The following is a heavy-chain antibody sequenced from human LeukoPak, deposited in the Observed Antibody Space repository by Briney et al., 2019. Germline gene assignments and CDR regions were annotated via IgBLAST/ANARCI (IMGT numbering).Heavy chain of an antibody. CDR1: GDSISSYY. Sequence: SETLSLTCTVSGDSISSYYWSWIRQAAGKGPQWIGCIYPSGSTNYNPSLKSRVTLSVVTSKNQFSLKLTSVTAADTAMYYCARGADIHAGLLPFWGQGTLVTVSS. CDR3: ARGADIHAGLLPF. V-gene: IGHV4-4*07. J-gene: IGHJ4*02. CDR2: IYPSGST. D-gene: IGHD2-15*01.